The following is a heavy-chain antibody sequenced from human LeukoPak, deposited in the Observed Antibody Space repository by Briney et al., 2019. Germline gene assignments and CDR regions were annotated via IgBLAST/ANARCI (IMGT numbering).Heavy chain of an antibody. CDR2: INHSGST. CDR3: ARVIAVAGYTDY. J-gene: IGHJ4*02. V-gene: IGHV4-34*01. Sequence: SETLSLTCAVYGGSFSGYYWSWIRQPPGKGLEWIGEINHSGSTNYNPSLKSRVTMSVDTSKNQFSLKLSSVTAADTAVYYCARVIAVAGYTDYWGQGTLVTVSS. D-gene: IGHD6-19*01. CDR1: GGSFSGYY.